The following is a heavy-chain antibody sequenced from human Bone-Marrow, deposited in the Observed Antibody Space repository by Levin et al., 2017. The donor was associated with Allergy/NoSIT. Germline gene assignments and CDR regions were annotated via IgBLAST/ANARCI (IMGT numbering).Heavy chain of an antibody. Sequence: LAGGSLRLSCAASGFTVINNYMRWVRQAPGKGLEWVSLIYSGGDTYYADSVRGRFIISRDSSKNTMYLQMNNLRVEDTAVYYCARDKEDYWGQGTLVTVSS. V-gene: IGHV3-66*01. J-gene: IGHJ4*02. CDR1: GFTVINNY. CDR3: ARDKEDY. CDR2: IYSGGDT.